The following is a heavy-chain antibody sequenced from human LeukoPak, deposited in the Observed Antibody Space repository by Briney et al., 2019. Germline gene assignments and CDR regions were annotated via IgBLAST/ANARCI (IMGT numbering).Heavy chain of an antibody. J-gene: IGHJ5*02. Sequence: SETLSLTCTVSGGSISSGGYYWSWIRQHPGKGLEWIGYIYYSGSTYYNPSLKSRVTISVDTSKNQFSLKLSSVTAADTAVYYCARGRGYDSSGYGFDPWGQGTLVTVSS. CDR1: GGSISSGGYY. D-gene: IGHD3-22*01. CDR3: ARGRGYDSSGYGFDP. V-gene: IGHV4-31*03. CDR2: IYYSGST.